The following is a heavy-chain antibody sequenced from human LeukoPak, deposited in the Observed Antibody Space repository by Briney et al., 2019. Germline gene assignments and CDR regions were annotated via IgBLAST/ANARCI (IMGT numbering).Heavy chain of an antibody. D-gene: IGHD5-12*01. CDR2: IYPGDSDT. CDR3: AGGYDEDYFDY. V-gene: IGHV5-51*01. Sequence: GESLKISCKGSGYSFTTYCIGWVRQMPGKGLEWMGIIYPGDSDTRYSPSFEGQVTISADKSISTAYLQWSSLKASDTAMYYCAGGYDEDYFDYWGQGTLVTVSS. J-gene: IGHJ4*02. CDR1: GYSFTTYC.